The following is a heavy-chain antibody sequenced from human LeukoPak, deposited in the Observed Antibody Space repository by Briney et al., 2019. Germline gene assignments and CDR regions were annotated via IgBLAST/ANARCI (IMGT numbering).Heavy chain of an antibody. CDR3: ARVFIAYCGGDCSGGFAY. Sequence: ASVKVSCKASGYTFTGYYMHWVRQAPGQGLEWMGWINPNSGGTNYAQKFQGRVTMTRDTSISTAYMELSRLRSDDTAVYYCARVFIAYCGGDCSGGFAYWGQGTLVTVSS. CDR1: GYTFTGYY. J-gene: IGHJ4*02. D-gene: IGHD2-21*02. V-gene: IGHV1-2*02. CDR2: INPNSGGT.